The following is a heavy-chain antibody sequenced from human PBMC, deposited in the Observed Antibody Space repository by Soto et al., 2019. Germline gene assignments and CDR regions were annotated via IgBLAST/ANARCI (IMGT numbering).Heavy chain of an antibody. Sequence: QITLKQAGPTLVKPTQTLTLTCTFSGFSLSTSGVAVRWIRQPPGKALDWLALIYWDDDKRYSPSLKSRLTITKDISKTQVVLTMTIMDPVDTATYCCSHSPTFSSGRSSYSGLDYWGQRTLVTSAS. V-gene: IGHV2-5*02. J-gene: IGHJ4*01. D-gene: IGHD2-15*01. CDR3: SHSPTFSSGRSSYSGLDY. CDR1: GFSLSTSGVA. CDR2: IYWDDDK.